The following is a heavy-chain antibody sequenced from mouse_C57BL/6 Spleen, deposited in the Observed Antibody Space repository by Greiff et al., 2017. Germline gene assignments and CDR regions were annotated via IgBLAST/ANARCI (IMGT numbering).Heavy chain of an antibody. CDR2: IYPGDGDT. Sequence: QVQLQQSGAELVKPGASVKISCKASGYAFSSYWMNWVKQRPGKGLEWVGQIYPGDGDTNYNGKFKGKAALTADKSSSPAYMPLSSLPSGDSAVYFWAIGADGDYFYAVDYWGQGTSGTGSA. V-gene: IGHV1-80*01. CDR1: GYAFSSYW. J-gene: IGHJ4*01. D-gene: IGHD2-13*01. CDR3: AIGADGDYFYAVDY.